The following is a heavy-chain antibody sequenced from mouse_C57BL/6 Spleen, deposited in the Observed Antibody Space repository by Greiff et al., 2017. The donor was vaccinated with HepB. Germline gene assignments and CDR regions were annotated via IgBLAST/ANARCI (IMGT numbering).Heavy chain of an antibody. J-gene: IGHJ2*01. D-gene: IGHD1-1*01. CDR1: GYSITSGYY. CDR3: ARDRDYGSPFDY. CDR2: ISYDGSN. Sequence: EVKLMESGPGLVKPSQSLSLTCSVPGYSITSGYYWNWIRQFPGNKLEWMGYISYDGSNNYNPSLKNRISIPRDTSKNQFFLKLNSVTTEDTATYYCARDRDYGSPFDYWGQGTTLTVSS. V-gene: IGHV3-6*01.